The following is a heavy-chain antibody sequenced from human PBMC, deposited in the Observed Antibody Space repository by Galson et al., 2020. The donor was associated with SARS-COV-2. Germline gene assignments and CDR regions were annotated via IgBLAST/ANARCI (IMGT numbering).Heavy chain of an antibody. CDR1: GFSVSSNY. Sequence: GESLKISCAASGFSVSSNYMSWVRQAPGKGLEWVSVIYSGGSTYYADSVKGRFTISRDNSKNTLYLQMNSLRAEDTAVYYCARDLMEMGLDYWGQGTLVTVSS. J-gene: IGHJ4*02. D-gene: IGHD2-8*01. V-gene: IGHV3-53*01. CDR2: IYSGGST. CDR3: ARDLMEMGLDY.